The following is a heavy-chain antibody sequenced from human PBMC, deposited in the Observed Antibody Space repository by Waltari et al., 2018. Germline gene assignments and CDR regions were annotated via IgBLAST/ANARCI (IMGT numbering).Heavy chain of an antibody. V-gene: IGHV7-4-1*02. CDR1: GYSLTTYD. CDR2: IHTNTTNP. D-gene: IGHD2-2*01. CDR3: ASEVVPPARVVVNWFDP. Sequence: QVQLEQSGSELKKPGASVKVSGKADGYSLTTYDKNLIRQAPGPGLELMGWIHTNTTNPVYVQGFTGRFVFSLDTSVNTAYLQINSLKAEDTAVYFCASEVVPPARVVVNWFDPWGQGTLVTVSS. J-gene: IGHJ5*02.